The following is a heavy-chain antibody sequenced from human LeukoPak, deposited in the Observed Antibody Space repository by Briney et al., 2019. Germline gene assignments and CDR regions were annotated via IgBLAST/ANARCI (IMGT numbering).Heavy chain of an antibody. CDR1: GGSFSGYY. Sequence: SETLSLTCAASGGSFSGYYWSWIRQPPGKGLEWIGEINHSGSTKYNPPPKSRVTISVYTSKNQFPRKLSSVTAADTAVYYCARGRDDYVWGSYRYPHPFDYWGQGTLVTVSS. J-gene: IGHJ4*02. CDR2: INHSGST. CDR3: ARGRDDYVWGSYRYPHPFDY. V-gene: IGHV4-34*01. D-gene: IGHD3-16*02.